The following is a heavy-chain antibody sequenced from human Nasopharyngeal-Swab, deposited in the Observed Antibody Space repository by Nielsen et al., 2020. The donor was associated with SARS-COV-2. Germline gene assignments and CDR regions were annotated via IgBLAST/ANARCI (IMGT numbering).Heavy chain of an antibody. V-gene: IGHV3-30*18. CDR3: AKGIAVAGTPLFDY. CDR2: ISYDGSNK. J-gene: IGHJ4*02. CDR1: GFTFSSYG. D-gene: IGHD6-19*01. Sequence: GGSLRLSCAASGFTFSSYGMHWVRQAPGKGLEWVAVISYDGSNKYYADSVKGRFTISRGNSKNTLYLQMNSLRAEDTAVYYCAKGIAVAGTPLFDYWGQGTLVTVSS.